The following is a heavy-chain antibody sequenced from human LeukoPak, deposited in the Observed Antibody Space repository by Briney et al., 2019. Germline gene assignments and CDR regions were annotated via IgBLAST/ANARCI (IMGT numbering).Heavy chain of an antibody. CDR2: IYYSGNT. D-gene: IGHD3-10*01. CDR3: ARHEVRGARSFDS. Sequence: SKTLSLTCTVSGGSISSLSYYWGWIRQPPGKGLEWIGTIYYSGNTYYSPSLKSRVTISVDTSNNQFSLKLRSVTAADTAVYYCARHEVRGARSFDSWGQGTLVTVSS. CDR1: GGSISSLSYY. J-gene: IGHJ4*02. V-gene: IGHV4-39*01.